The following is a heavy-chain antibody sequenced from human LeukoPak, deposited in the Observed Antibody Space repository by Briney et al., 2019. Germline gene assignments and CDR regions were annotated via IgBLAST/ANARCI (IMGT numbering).Heavy chain of an antibody. J-gene: IGHJ5*02. D-gene: IGHD3-16*01. CDR3: ARDETQGEPTFNWFDP. V-gene: IGHV4-4*07. CDR2: IYTSGST. CDR1: GGSISSYY. Sequence: PSETLSLTWTVSGGSISSYYWSWIRQPAGKGLEWIGRIYTSGSTNYNPSLKSRVTMSVDTSKNQFSLKLSSVTAADTAVYYCARDETQGEPTFNWFDPWGQGTLVTVSS.